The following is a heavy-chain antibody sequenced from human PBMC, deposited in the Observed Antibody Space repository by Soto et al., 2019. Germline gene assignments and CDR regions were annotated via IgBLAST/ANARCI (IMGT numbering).Heavy chain of an antibody. Sequence: PSETLSLTCTVSGGSTSSYYWSWIRQPPGKGLEWIGYIYYSGSTNYNPSLKSRVTISVDTSKNQFSLKLSSVTAADTAVYYCAREELGGYYYMDVWGKGTTVTVSS. CDR1: GGSTSSYY. D-gene: IGHD3-16*01. CDR3: AREELGGYYYMDV. J-gene: IGHJ6*03. V-gene: IGHV4-59*01. CDR2: IYYSGST.